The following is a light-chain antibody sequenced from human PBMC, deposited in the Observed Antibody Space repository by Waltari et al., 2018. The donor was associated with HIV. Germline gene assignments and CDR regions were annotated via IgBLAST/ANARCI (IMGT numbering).Light chain of an antibody. CDR3: QQYNTWPPWT. CDR2: NAV. V-gene: IGKV3D-15*03. Sequence: EILMTQSPASLSVSPGGSATLYCRASQNISTDLAWLHQRPGQAPRLVIYNAVVRPAGISGRIVGRGSATEFTLTIGTLQPEDLGIYFCQQYNTWPPWTFGQGTKVEVK. J-gene: IGKJ1*01. CDR1: QNISTD.